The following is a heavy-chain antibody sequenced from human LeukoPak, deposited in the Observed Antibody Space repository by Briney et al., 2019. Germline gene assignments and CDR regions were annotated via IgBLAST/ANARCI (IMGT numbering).Heavy chain of an antibody. CDR2: ISSSSSYI. CDR3: ARDHAYAFDI. V-gene: IGHV3-21*01. Sequence: GGSLGLSCAASGFTFSSYSMNWVRQAPGKGLEWVSSISSSSSYIYYADSVKGRFTISRDNAKNSLYLQMNSLRAEDTAAYYCARDHAYAFDIWGQGTLVTVSS. D-gene: IGHD2-2*01. J-gene: IGHJ3*02. CDR1: GFTFSSYS.